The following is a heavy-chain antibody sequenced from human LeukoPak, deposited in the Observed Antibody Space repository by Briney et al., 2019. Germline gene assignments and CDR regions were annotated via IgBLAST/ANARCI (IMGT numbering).Heavy chain of an antibody. D-gene: IGHD5-24*01. J-gene: IGHJ4*02. Sequence: PSQTLSLTCTVSGGSISSGSYYWSWIRQPAGKGLEWIGRIYTSGSTNYNPSLKSRVTISVDTSKNQFSLKLSSVTAADTAVYYYAREVNGYNGGFDYWGQGTLVTVSS. CDR1: GGSISSGSYY. CDR2: IYTSGST. V-gene: IGHV4-61*02. CDR3: AREVNGYNGGFDY.